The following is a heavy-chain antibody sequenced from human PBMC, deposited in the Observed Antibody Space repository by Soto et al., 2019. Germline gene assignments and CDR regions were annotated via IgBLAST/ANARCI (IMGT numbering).Heavy chain of an antibody. J-gene: IGHJ4*02. Sequence: QVQLVQSGAEVKKPGASVKVSCKTSGYTFSNYGIAWVRQAPGQGLEWMGWISVYNYNTNYAQKLQGRVTMTRDISTSTAYMELRSLISDGTAVYYWARGGGYYGSGTYPFDYWGQGTPVTVSS. CDR3: ARGGGYYGSGTYPFDY. CDR1: GYTFSNYG. V-gene: IGHV1-18*01. CDR2: ISVYNYNT. D-gene: IGHD3-10*01.